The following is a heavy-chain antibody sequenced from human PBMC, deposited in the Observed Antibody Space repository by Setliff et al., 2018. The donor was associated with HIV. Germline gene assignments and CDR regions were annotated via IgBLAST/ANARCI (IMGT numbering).Heavy chain of an antibody. J-gene: IGHJ4*02. V-gene: IGHV1-69*05. D-gene: IGHD6-13*01. CDR1: GDTFRNYA. CDR3: ARGRMAAAGMFIPRALDY. Sequence: ASVKVSCKVSGDTFRNYAINWVRLAPGQGLEGMGEIMALFQRTQYAQKLQGRVTFTTDESTSTAYMELRSLRSDDTAIFYCARGRMAAAGMFIPRALDYWGQGTLVTVSS. CDR2: IMALFQRT.